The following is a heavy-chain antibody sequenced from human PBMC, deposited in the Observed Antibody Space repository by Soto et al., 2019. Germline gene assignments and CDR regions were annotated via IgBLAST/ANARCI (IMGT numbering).Heavy chain of an antibody. V-gene: IGHV5-51*01. CDR1: RYSFTHYW. D-gene: IGHD3-3*01. Sequence: GESLKISCKGSRYSFTHYWVGWVRQKAGEGLELMGIIHPSDPDTMYGPSFKGQVTISADKSLSTAYLQGSSLKSSDTAMYYCASPIKFFGVVVXWGQGTLVTVSX. CDR3: ASPIKFFGVVVX. CDR2: IHPSDPDT. J-gene: IGHJ4*01.